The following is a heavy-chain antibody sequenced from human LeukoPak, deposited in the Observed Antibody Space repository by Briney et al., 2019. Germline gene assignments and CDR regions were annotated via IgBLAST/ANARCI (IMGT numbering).Heavy chain of an antibody. CDR3: ARDTN. CDR1: GFTFSSYS. CDR2: ISSTSTYI. V-gene: IGHV3-21*01. Sequence: GGSLRLSCAASGFTFSSYSMNWVRQAPGKGLEWVASISSTSTYIYYADSVQGRFTISRDDAKNSLYLQMNSLRAEDAAVYYCARDTNWGQGTVVTVSS. J-gene: IGHJ1*01.